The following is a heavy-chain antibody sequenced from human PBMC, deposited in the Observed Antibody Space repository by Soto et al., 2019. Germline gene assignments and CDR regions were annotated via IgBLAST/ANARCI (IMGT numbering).Heavy chain of an antibody. CDR1: GFTFSSSA. D-gene: IGHD3-10*01. CDR2: VSANGQGI. CDR3: AKDRHYPRDYFHY. Sequence: GSLLVSCSASGFTFSSSAISWVRQAPGKGLEWVSAVSANGQGIYYADSVRVRFTISRDNSKNTVFLHMDSLSAEDTAVYYCAKDRHYPRDYFHYWGQGTLVTVYS. J-gene: IGHJ4*02. V-gene: IGHV3-23*01.